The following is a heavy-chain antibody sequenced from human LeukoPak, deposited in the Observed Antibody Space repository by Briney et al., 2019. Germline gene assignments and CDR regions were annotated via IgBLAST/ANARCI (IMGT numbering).Heavy chain of an antibody. V-gene: IGHV1-18*01. CDR2: ISAYNGNT. CDR1: GYTFTSYG. J-gene: IGHJ4*02. D-gene: IGHD3-22*01. Sequence: ASVKVSCKASGYTFTSYGISWVRQAPGQGLEWMGWISAYNGNTKDAQKLQGRVTMTTDTSTSTACMELRSLRSDDTAVYYCARDLLYYDSSGKPPGDYWGQGTLVTVSS. CDR3: ARDLLYYDSSGKPPGDY.